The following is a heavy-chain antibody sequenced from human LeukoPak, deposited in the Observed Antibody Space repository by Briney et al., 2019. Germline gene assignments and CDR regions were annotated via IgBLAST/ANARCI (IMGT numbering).Heavy chain of an antibody. CDR1: GFSISSYW. V-gene: IGHV3-7*05. D-gene: IGHD6-19*01. CDR3: TGGAGWLTDY. Sequence: QSGGSLRLSCTASGFSISSYWMNWVRQAPGKGLEWVANIKKDGSETKYVDSLRGRFTISRDNAKNSVYLQMNSLRAEDTAVYCCTGGAGWLTDYWGQGTLVTVSS. J-gene: IGHJ4*02. CDR2: IKKDGSET.